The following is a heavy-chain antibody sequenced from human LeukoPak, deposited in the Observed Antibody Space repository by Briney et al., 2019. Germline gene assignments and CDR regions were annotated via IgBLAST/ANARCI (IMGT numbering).Heavy chain of an antibody. CDR2: IYRSGST. J-gene: IGHJ4*02. V-gene: IGHV4-38-2*02. D-gene: IGHD6-19*01. CDR1: GYSISNGYY. Sequence: PSETLSLTCTVSGYSISNGYYWDWIRQPPGRGLEWIGNIYRSGSTSYNPSLKSRVTISGDTSTNQFSLKVNSVTAADTAVYYCARRHSSGWFYYWGQGTLVTVSS. CDR3: ARRHSSGWFYY.